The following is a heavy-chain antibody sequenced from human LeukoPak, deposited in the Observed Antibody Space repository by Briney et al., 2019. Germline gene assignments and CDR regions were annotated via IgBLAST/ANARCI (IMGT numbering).Heavy chain of an antibody. CDR3: ARAPGGGRYFDWLGNWYFDL. J-gene: IGHJ2*01. Sequence: SETLSLTCTVSGGSISNYYWSWIRQPPGKGLEWIGYIYYSGSTNYNPSLKSRVTISVDTSKNQFSLKLSSVTAADTAVYYCARAPGGGRYFDWLGNWYFDLWGRGTLVTVSS. D-gene: IGHD3-9*01. CDR1: GGSISNYY. V-gene: IGHV4-59*12. CDR2: IYYSGST.